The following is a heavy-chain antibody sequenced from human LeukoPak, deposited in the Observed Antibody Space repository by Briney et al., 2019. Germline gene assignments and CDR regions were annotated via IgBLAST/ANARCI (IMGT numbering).Heavy chain of an antibody. Sequence: SETLSLTCTVSGGSISNYFWSWIRQPPGKGLEWIGYIYYSGSTNYNPSLKSRVTISVDTSKNQFSLKLSSVTAADTAVYYCARSQQYYYDSSGYYDYWGQGTLVTVSS. CDR1: GGSISNYF. J-gene: IGHJ4*02. D-gene: IGHD3-22*01. CDR3: ARSQQYYYDSSGYYDY. CDR2: IYYSGST. V-gene: IGHV4-59*01.